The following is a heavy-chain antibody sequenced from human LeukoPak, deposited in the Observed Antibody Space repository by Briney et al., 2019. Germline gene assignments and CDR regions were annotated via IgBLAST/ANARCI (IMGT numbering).Heavy chain of an antibody. J-gene: IGHJ3*02. CDR3: ARTMVRGDAFDI. Sequence: KPSETLSLTCTVSGGSISSYYWSWIRQPPGKGLEWIGYIYYSGSTNYNPPLKSRVTISVDTSKNQFSLKLSSVTAADTAVYYCARTMVRGDAFDIWGQGTMVTVSS. V-gene: IGHV4-59*01. D-gene: IGHD3-10*01. CDR2: IYYSGST. CDR1: GGSISSYY.